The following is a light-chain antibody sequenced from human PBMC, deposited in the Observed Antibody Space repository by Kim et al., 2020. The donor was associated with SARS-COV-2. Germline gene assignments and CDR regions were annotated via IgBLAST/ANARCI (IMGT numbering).Light chain of an antibody. V-gene: IGLV10-54*04. CDR3: SAWDSSLNAWV. CDR1: NNNVGNQG. J-gene: IGLJ3*02. CDR2: RNN. Sequence: QAGLTQPPSVSKGLGQTATLTCTGNNNNVGNQGAAWLQQHQGHPPKLLSYRNNNRPSGISERFSASRSGGTASLTITGLQPEDETDYYCSAWDSSLNAWVFGGGTQLTV.